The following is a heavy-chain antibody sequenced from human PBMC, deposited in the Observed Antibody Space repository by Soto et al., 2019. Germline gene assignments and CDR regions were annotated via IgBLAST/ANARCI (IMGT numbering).Heavy chain of an antibody. D-gene: IGHD2-2*01. CDR2: ISAYNGNT. Sequence: QVQLVQSGAEVKKPGASVKVSCKASGYTFTSYGISWVRQAPGQGLEWMGWISAYNGNTNYTQKLQGRVTMTTDTSTSTAYMELRSLRSDDTAVYYCARKNRVVVPAAHFDYWGQGTLVTVSS. V-gene: IGHV1-18*01. J-gene: IGHJ4*02. CDR1: GYTFTSYG. CDR3: ARKNRVVVPAAHFDY.